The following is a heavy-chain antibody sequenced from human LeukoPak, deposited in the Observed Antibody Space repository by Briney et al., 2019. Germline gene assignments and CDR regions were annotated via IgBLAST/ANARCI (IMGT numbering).Heavy chain of an antibody. CDR2: IYYSGST. J-gene: IGHJ6*03. Sequence: SETLSLTCTVSGGSISSSSYYWGWIRQPPGKGLEWIGSIYYSGSTYYNPSPKSRVTISVDTSKNQFSLKLSSVTAADTAVYYCARHVSESWYYYYYMDVWGKGTTVTVSS. V-gene: IGHV4-39*01. D-gene: IGHD6-13*01. CDR1: GGSISSSSYY. CDR3: ARHVSESWYYYYYMDV.